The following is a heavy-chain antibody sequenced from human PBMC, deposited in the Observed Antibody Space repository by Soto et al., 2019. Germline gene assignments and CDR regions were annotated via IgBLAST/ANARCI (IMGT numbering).Heavy chain of an antibody. D-gene: IGHD1-20*01. CDR1: GDAISNSY. CDR2: VHESGST. V-gene: IGHV4-59*03. Sequence: SETLSLTCSVSGDAISNSYLSWIRQTPGRGLEWIGCVHESGSTDYNPSLKGRVTISLHTSKSQFSLSLRSATAADTATYYCARGTRALITSFFAYWGQGIPVTVSS. J-gene: IGHJ4*02. CDR3: ARGTRALITSFFAY.